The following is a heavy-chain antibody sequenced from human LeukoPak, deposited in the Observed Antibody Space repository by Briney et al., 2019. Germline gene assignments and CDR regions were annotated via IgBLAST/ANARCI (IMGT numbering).Heavy chain of an antibody. J-gene: IGHJ4*02. Sequence: GRSLRLSCAASGYTFTSYYMHWVRQAPGQGLEWMGIINPSGGSTSYAQKFQGRVTMTRDMSTSTVYMELSSLRSEDTAVYYCARGIAAASNFDYWGQGTLVTVSS. V-gene: IGHV1-46*01. CDR3: ARGIAAASNFDY. CDR2: INPSGGST. D-gene: IGHD6-13*01. CDR1: GYTFTSYY.